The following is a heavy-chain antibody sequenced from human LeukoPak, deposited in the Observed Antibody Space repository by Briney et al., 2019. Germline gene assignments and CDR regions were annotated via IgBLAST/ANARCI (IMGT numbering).Heavy chain of an antibody. CDR3: AGTILSRNWFDP. CDR2: IYHSGST. Sequence: PSGTLSLTCAVSGYSISSGYYWGWIRQPPGKGLEWIGSIYHSGSTYYNPSLKSRVTISVDTSKNQFSLKLSSVTAADTAVYYCAGTILSRNWFDPWGQGTLVTVSS. V-gene: IGHV4-38-2*01. CDR1: GYSISSGYY. D-gene: IGHD1-1*01. J-gene: IGHJ5*02.